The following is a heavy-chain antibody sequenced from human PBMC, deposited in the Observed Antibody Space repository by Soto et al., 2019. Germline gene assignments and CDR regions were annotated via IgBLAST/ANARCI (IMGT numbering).Heavy chain of an antibody. D-gene: IGHD6-19*01. V-gene: IGHV4-34*01. Sequence: SETLSLTCAVYGGSFSGYYWSWIRQPPGKGLEWIGEINHSGSTNYNPSLKSRVTISVDTSKNQFSLKLSSVTAADTAVYYCARRSLQGIAVALNWFDPWGQGTLVTVSS. CDR3: ARRSLQGIAVALNWFDP. J-gene: IGHJ5*02. CDR2: INHSGST. CDR1: GGSFSGYY.